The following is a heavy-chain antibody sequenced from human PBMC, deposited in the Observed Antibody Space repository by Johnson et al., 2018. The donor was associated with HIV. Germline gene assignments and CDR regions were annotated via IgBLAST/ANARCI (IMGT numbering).Heavy chain of an antibody. CDR1: GFTLSSYG. V-gene: IGHV3-30*18. J-gene: IGHJ3*02. D-gene: IGHD3-10*01. CDR2: ISYDGSNK. CDR3: AKDRDYYGSGSPADAFDI. Sequence: QMLLVESGGGVVQPGRSLRLSCAASGFTLSSYGMHWVRQAPGKGLEWVAVISYDGSNKYYADSVKGRFTISRDNSKNTLYLQMNSLRAEDTAVYYCAKDRDYYGSGSPADAFDIWGQGTMVTVSS.